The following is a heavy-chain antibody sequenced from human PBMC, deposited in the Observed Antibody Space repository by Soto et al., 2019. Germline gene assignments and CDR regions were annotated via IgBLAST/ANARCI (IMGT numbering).Heavy chain of an antibody. V-gene: IGHV4-30-2*01. Sequence: SETLSLTGAVSGGSISSGGYSWSWIRQPPGKGLEWIGYIYHSGSTYYNPSLKSRVTIAVDRSKNQFSLKLSSVTAADTAVYYCDRGQVVAAQHWGQGTLVTVSS. CDR1: GGSISSGGYS. CDR2: IYHSGST. CDR3: DRGQVVAAQH. J-gene: IGHJ4*02. D-gene: IGHD2-15*01.